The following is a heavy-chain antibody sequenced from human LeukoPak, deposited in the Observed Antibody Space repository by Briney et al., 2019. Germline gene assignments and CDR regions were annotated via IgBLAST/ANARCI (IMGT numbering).Heavy chain of an antibody. V-gene: IGHV4-4*09. Sequence: PSETLSLTCTVSGGSISGGYWSWIRQPPGRGLEWIGYVYTSGSTNYNPSLKSRVTISVDTSKSQFALKLSSVTAADTAVYYRARLPDSGPGWYFDYWGQGTLVTVSS. CDR1: GGSISGGY. D-gene: IGHD1-26*01. J-gene: IGHJ4*02. CDR3: ARLPDSGPGWYFDY. CDR2: VYTSGST.